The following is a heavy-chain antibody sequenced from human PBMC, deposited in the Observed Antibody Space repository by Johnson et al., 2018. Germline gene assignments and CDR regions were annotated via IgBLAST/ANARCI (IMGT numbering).Heavy chain of an antibody. J-gene: IGHJ3*02. D-gene: IGHD5-18*01. CDR3: AKWITGVDAAMVGAFDI. V-gene: IGHV3-73*01. CDR2: ITTKSSSYAT. CDR1: GFTFSGPA. Sequence: VQPQESGGGLVQPGGSXKPSCAASGFTFSGPAIHWVRQASGKGLEWLGRITTKSSSYATAYAASVNGRFTIPRDDSKNTAFFQMNSLRIEDTAVYYCAKWITGVDAAMVGAFDIWGQGTMVTVSS.